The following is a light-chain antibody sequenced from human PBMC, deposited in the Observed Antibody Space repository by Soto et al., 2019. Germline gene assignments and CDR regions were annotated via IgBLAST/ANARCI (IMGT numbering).Light chain of an antibody. CDR3: HQYNRFPRT. CDR1: LGIANY. J-gene: IGKJ1*01. CDR2: GAS. V-gene: IGKV1-27*01. Sequence: DIQMTQSPPSLSASVGDRVTISCRASLGIANYVLWYQQRPGKVPKLLIYGASSLLSGVPSRFSGSGSGTEFTLTITSLQPDDFATYYCHQYNRFPRTFGQGTKVDIK.